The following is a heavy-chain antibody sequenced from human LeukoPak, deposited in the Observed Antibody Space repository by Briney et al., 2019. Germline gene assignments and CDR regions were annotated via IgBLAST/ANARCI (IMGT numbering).Heavy chain of an antibody. CDR3: ARGIWFGEGYYFSMDV. CDR1: GGYISSYY. V-gene: IGHV4-59*01. Sequence: SETLSLTCTVSGGYISSYYWSWIRQPPGKGLEWIGYISYTGSTHYNPSLKSRLTISVDKAKNQFSLKVSSVTAADTAVYSCARGIWFGEGYYFSMDVWGKGTTVTISS. CDR2: ISYTGST. D-gene: IGHD3-10*01. J-gene: IGHJ6*03.